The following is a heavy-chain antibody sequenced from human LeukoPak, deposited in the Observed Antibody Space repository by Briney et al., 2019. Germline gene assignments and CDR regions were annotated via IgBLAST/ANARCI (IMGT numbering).Heavy chain of an antibody. D-gene: IGHD6-19*01. J-gene: IGHJ1*01. Sequence: PGGSLRLSCAASGFSFTNYAMSWVRQAPGKGLEWVSGISGSGDGAYYADSVKGRFTISRANSENTLYLQMNSLRVEDTAVYYCAKETYSSGWYGYVQHWGQGTLVTVSS. CDR1: GFSFTNYA. V-gene: IGHV3-23*01. CDR2: ISGSGDGA. CDR3: AKETYSSGWYGYVQH.